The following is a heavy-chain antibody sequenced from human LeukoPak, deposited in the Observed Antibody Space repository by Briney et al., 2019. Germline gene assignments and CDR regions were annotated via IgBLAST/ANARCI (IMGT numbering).Heavy chain of an antibody. D-gene: IGHD3-10*01. V-gene: IGHV4-39*01. CDR3: ANHGVSVYGHLDF. J-gene: IGHJ4*02. CDR1: GASFSSRNYY. CDR2: ISQSGTT. Sequence: SETLSLTCTVSGASFSSRNYYRAWIRQPPGKGLEWIGTISQSGTTYYNPSLKSRVAISADTSKSQFSLKLSSVTAADTAVYFCANHGVSVYGHLDFWGQGTLVTVSS.